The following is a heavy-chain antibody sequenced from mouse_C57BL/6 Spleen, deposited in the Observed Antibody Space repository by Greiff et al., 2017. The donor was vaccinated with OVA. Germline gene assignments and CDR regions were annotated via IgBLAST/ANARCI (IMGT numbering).Heavy chain of an antibody. CDR1: GYAFSSSW. CDR2: IYPGDGDT. V-gene: IGHV1-82*01. CDR3: ASNGYYGAY. J-gene: IGHJ3*01. D-gene: IGHD2-3*01. Sequence: VQLQESGPELVKPGASVKISCKASGYAFSSSWMNWVKQRPGKGLEWIGRIYPGDGDTNYNGKFKGKATLTADKSSSTAYMQLSSLTSEDSAVYFCASNGYYGAYWSQGTLVTVSA.